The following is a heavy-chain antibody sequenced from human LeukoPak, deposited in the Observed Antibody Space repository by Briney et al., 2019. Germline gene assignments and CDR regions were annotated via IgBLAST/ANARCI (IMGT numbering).Heavy chain of an antibody. Sequence: ASGKVSCKASGYTFSGYYMHWVRQAPGQGLEWMGWINPKSGGTNEAQKFQGRVTLSRDTSISTAYMELSSLTSDDTAVYYCARKKLEVVATYDFWGQGTLITVSS. V-gene: IGHV1-2*02. D-gene: IGHD3-22*01. CDR3: ARKKLEVVATYDF. CDR1: GYTFSGYY. CDR2: INPKSGGT. J-gene: IGHJ4*02.